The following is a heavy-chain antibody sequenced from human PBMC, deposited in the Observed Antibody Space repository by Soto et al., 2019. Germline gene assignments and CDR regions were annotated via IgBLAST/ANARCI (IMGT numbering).Heavy chain of an antibody. J-gene: IGHJ5*02. CDR1: GGSISSSSYY. CDR2: IYYSGST. D-gene: IGHD3-16*01. V-gene: IGHV4-39*01. Sequence: SETLSLTCTVSGGSISSSSYYWGWIRQPPGKGLEWIGSIYYSGSTYYNPSLKSRVTISVDTSKNQFSLKLSSVTAADTAVYYCAILYVDLSWGYRFAPCGQGTLVTVSS. CDR3: AILYVDLSWGYRFAP.